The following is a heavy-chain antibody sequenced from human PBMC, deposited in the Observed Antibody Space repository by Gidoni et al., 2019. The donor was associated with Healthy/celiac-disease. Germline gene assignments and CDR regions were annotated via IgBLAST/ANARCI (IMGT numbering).Heavy chain of an antibody. CDR3: TTDDTFGGVIARFDY. V-gene: IGHV3-15*01. D-gene: IGHD3-16*02. CDR2: IKSKTDGGTT. J-gene: IGHJ4*02. CDR1: GFTFSNAW. Sequence: EVQLVESGGGLVKPGGSLRLSCAASGFTFSNAWMSWVRQAPGKGLEWVGRIKSKTDGGTTDYAAPVKGRFTISRDDSKNTLYLQMNSLKTEDTAVYYCTTDDTFGGVIARFDYWGQGTLVTVSS.